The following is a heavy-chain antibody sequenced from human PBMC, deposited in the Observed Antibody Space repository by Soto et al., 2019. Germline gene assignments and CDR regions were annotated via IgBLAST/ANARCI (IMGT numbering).Heavy chain of an antibody. CDR2: ISSNGGST. V-gene: IGHV3-64*01. CDR3: ARARITNLSCSSTSCYGSGDDAFDI. J-gene: IGHJ3*02. Sequence: GGSLRLSCAASGFTFSSYAMHWVRQAPGKGLEYVSAISSNGGSTYYANSVKGRFTISRDNSKNTLYLQMGSLRAEDMAVYYCARARITNLSCSSTSCYGSGDDAFDIWGQGTMVTVSS. D-gene: IGHD2-2*01. CDR1: GFTFSSYA.